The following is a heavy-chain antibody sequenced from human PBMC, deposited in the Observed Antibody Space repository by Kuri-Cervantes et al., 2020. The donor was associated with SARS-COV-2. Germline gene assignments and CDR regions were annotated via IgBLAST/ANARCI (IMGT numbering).Heavy chain of an antibody. Sequence: GESLKISCAASGFTFSAYNMNWVRQAPGKGLEWVSFISSGSTTKYYADSVMGRFTISRDNAKNSLYLQMNSLRAEDTAVYYCARDSPNAFDIWGQGTMVTVSS. V-gene: IGHV3-48*04. CDR3: ARDSPNAFDI. CDR2: ISSGSTTK. J-gene: IGHJ3*02. CDR1: GFTFSAYN.